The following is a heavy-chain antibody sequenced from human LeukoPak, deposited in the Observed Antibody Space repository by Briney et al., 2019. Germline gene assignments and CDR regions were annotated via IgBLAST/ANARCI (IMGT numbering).Heavy chain of an antibody. J-gene: IGHJ4*02. CDR3: ARRLAARAYFDY. CDR2: IYYSGST. CDR1: GGSIITSSFY. V-gene: IGHV4-39*01. Sequence: SETLSLTCTVSGGSIITSSFYWGWIRQPPGKGLEWIGDIYYSGSTYYNPSLKSRVTISVDTSNNQFSLRLSSVTAADTAVYYCARRLAARAYFDYWGQGTLVTVSS. D-gene: IGHD6-6*01.